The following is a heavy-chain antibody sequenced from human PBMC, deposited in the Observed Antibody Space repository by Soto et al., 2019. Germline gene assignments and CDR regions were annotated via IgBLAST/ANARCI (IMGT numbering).Heavy chain of an antibody. CDR2: IKPDGSAT. J-gene: IGHJ4*02. D-gene: IGHD3-16*01. CDR1: DFTFRNYW. Sequence: GGSLRLSCATSDFTFRNYWMNWVRQAPGKGLEWVANIKPDGSATNYVDSVKGRFTISRDNVRNSVSLQMNSLRVEDTAVYFCFGGNGGPQWGQGTLVTVSS. V-gene: IGHV3-7*03. CDR3: FGGNGGPQ.